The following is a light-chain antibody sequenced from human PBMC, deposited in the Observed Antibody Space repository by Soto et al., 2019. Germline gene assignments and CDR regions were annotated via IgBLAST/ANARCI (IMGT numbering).Light chain of an antibody. J-gene: IGKJ5*01. CDR1: LSFRGL. CDR2: DAY. Sequence: VLPQSPVTLSLSGGEIATLSCRVSLSFRGLLAWYQQEPGQAPRLLIYDAYNRATGIPPRFSASASGTDFTLTISSLEPEDSAVYYCQQRHMWPITFGQGPRLEIK. V-gene: IGKV3-11*01. CDR3: QQRHMWPIT.